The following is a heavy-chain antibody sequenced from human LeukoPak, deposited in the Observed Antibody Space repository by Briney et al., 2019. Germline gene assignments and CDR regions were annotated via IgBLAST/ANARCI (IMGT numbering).Heavy chain of an antibody. CDR1: GYTFTGYY. Sequence: ASVKVSCKSSGYTFTGYYMHWVRQAPGQGLEWMGWINPNSGGTNYEQKFQGRVTMTRDTSISTAYMELSRLRSDDTAVYYCARVPGCSSTSCYPTGDYWGQGTLVTVSS. CDR3: ARVPGCSSTSCYPTGDY. V-gene: IGHV1-2*02. D-gene: IGHD2-2*01. J-gene: IGHJ4*02. CDR2: INPNSGGT.